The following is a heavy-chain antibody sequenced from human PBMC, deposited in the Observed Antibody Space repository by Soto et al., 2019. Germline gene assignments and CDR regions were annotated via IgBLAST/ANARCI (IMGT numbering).Heavy chain of an antibody. J-gene: IGHJ4*02. CDR1: GFTFSGHA. CDR2: ISYDGGRK. D-gene: IGHD5-18*01. V-gene: IGHV3-30-3*01. CDR3: ARDVAPPVTDFETGYPDY. Sequence: GGSLRLSCAASGFTFSGHAMHWVRQAPGKGLEWVAVISYDGGRKYYADSVKGRFTISRDNSENMLYLQMSNLRPEDTAVYYCARDVAPPVTDFETGYPDYWSPGTLVTVSS.